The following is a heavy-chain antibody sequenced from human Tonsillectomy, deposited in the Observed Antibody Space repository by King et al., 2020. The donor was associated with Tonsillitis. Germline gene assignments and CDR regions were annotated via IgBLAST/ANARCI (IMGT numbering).Heavy chain of an antibody. CDR1: GVSISSSSYY. V-gene: IGHV4-39*01. Sequence: QLQESGPGLVKPSETLSLTCTVSGVSISSSSYYWGWIRQPPGEGLEWIGSIYYSGSTYYNPSLTSRVTISVDTSKNQFSLKLSSVTAADTAVYYWARYSRVVPAMYYFDYWGQGTLVTVSS. CDR2: IYYSGST. CDR3: ARYSRVVPAMYYFDY. D-gene: IGHD2-2*01. J-gene: IGHJ4*02.